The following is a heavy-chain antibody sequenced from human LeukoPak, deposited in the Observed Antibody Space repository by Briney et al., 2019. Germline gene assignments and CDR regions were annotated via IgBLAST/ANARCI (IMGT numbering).Heavy chain of an antibody. CDR1: GFTFSDYY. CDR3: ARVVGGGYCSGGSCSEYFQH. CDR2: ISSSGSTI. Sequence: GGSLRLSCAASGFTFSDYYMSWIRQAPGKGLEWVSYISSSGSTIYYAGSVKGRFTISRDNAKNSLYLQMNSLRAEDTAVYYCARVVGGGYCSGGSCSEYFQHWGQGTLVTVSS. D-gene: IGHD2-15*01. J-gene: IGHJ1*01. V-gene: IGHV3-11*01.